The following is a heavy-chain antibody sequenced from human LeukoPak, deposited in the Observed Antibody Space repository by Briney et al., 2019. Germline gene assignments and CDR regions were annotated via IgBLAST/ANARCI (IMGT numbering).Heavy chain of an antibody. J-gene: IGHJ4*02. Sequence: PGGSLRLSCAASGFTFSSYEMNWVRQAPGKGLEWVSYVSSSGSTIYYADSVKGRFTISRDNAKNSLYLQMNSLRAEDTAVYYCARDLATRYYYDSSGHPLGYWGQGTLVTDSS. D-gene: IGHD3-22*01. CDR2: VSSSGSTI. CDR3: ARDLATRYYYDSSGHPLGY. CDR1: GFTFSSYE. V-gene: IGHV3-48*03.